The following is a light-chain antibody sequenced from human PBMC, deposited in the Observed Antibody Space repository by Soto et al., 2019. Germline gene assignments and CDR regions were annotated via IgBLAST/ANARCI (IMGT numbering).Light chain of an antibody. Sequence: ALTQSPGTLSSSPGERATLYCRASQSVSSYLAWYQQKPGQAPRLLIYDASNRATGIPDRFSGSGSGTDFILTISRLEPEDFAVYFCQQYGGSPRWAFGQGSMV. CDR1: QSVSSY. CDR2: DAS. J-gene: IGKJ1*01. CDR3: QQYGGSPRWA. V-gene: IGKV3-20*01.